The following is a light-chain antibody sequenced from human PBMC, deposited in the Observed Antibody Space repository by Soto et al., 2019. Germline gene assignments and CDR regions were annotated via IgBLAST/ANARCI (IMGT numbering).Light chain of an antibody. CDR1: QDVSIF. V-gene: IGKV3-11*02. CDR2: DAS. J-gene: IGKJ2*01. CDR3: QQRSMWLYT. Sequence: EILLAQSPATLSLSPGERATLSCKVSQDVSIFLAWYQQKPGQPPRLLIHDASNRATGVPARFSGSGSGRDFTLTITSLEPEDFAVYYCQQRSMWLYTFGQGTKLEV.